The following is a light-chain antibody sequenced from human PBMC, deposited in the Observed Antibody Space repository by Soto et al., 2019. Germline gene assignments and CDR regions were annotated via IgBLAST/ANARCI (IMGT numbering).Light chain of an antibody. Sequence: SLSSVALSTKKRAGVSCRASQSVSSSYLAWYQQKPGQAPRLLIYGASSRATGIPDRFSGSGSGTDFALPTSRVEREDFAVYSCPQYATTVGRGTKVDIK. CDR2: GAS. CDR3: PQYATT. V-gene: IGKV3-20*01. J-gene: IGKJ1*01. CDR1: QSVSSSY.